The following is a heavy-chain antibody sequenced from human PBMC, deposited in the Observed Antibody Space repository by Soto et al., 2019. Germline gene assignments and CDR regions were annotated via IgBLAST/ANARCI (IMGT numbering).Heavy chain of an antibody. CDR1: GYTFTSYA. CDR3: AAWGVVLAATPSDY. V-gene: IGHV1-3*01. D-gene: IGHD2-15*01. J-gene: IGHJ4*02. Sequence: QVQLVQSGAEVKKPGASVKVSCKASGYTFTSYAMHWVRQAPGQRLEWMGWINAGNGNTKYSQKFQGRVTITRDTSASTAYMELSSLRSEDTAVYYCAAWGVVLAATPSDYWGQGTLVTVSS. CDR2: INAGNGNT.